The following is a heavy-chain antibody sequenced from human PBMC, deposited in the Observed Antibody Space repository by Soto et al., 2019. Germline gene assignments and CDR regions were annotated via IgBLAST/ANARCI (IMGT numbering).Heavy chain of an antibody. Sequence: SETLSLTCNVSGASFNDNHWSWIRQSPGKGLDWIGDINHAGDTYYNPSLKSRLVISVDTSKSQFSLRLSSVTAADTAVYYCARDRSSGWDRYVGFDYWGQGTLVTVSS. V-gene: IGHV4-34*01. CDR3: ARDRSSGWDRYVGFDY. D-gene: IGHD6-19*01. J-gene: IGHJ4*02. CDR1: GASFNDNH. CDR2: INHAGDT.